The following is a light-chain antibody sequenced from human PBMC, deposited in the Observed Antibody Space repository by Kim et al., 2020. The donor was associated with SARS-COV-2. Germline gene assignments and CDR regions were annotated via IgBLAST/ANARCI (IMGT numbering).Light chain of an antibody. CDR2: KAS. CDR1: QSISSW. V-gene: IGKV1-5*03. J-gene: IGKJ2*01. CDR3: QQYNSHSYT. Sequence: DIQMTQSPSTLSASVGDRVTITCRASQSISSWLAWYQQKPGKAPKLLIYKASSLESGVPSRFSGSGSGTEFTLTISNLQPDDFASYYCQQYNSHSYTFGQGTKLEI.